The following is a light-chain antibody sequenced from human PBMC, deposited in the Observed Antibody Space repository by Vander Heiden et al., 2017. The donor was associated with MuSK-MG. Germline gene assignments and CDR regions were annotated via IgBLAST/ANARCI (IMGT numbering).Light chain of an antibody. CDR3: QKYNCAPPVT. Sequence: DIQMTQSPSSLSASVGDRVTITCRASQGISNYLAWYQQKPGKVPKLLIYAASTLQSGVPSRFSGSGYGTDFTLTISSLQPEDVATYYCQKYNCAPPVTFGGGTKVEIK. V-gene: IGKV1-27*01. J-gene: IGKJ4*01. CDR2: AAS. CDR1: QGISNY.